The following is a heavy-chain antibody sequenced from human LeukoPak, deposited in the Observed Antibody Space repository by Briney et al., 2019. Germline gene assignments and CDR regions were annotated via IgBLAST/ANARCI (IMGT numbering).Heavy chain of an antibody. CDR1: GYIFTSYA. V-gene: IGHV1-3*01. CDR2: INAGNGNT. Sequence: ASVKVSCKASGYIFTSYAMHWVRQAPGQRLEWMGWINAGNGNTKYSQKFQGRVTITRDTSATTVYMELSSLRSEDTAVYYCARDVTYDFWSGYYTDYYYYGMDVWGQGTTVTVSS. D-gene: IGHD3-3*01. J-gene: IGHJ6*02. CDR3: ARDVTYDFWSGYYTDYYYYGMDV.